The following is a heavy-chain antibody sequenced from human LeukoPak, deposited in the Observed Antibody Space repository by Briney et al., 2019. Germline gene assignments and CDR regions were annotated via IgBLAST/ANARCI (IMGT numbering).Heavy chain of an antibody. CDR1: GGSFSGYY. Sequence: SETLSLTCAVYGGSFSGYYWSWIRQPPGKGLEWIGEINHSGSTNYNPSLKSRVTISVDTSKNQFSLKLSSVTAADTAVYYCARSIPGIAAAGTSYYFDYWGQGTLVTVSS. CDR2: INHSGST. J-gene: IGHJ4*02. V-gene: IGHV4-34*01. D-gene: IGHD6-13*01. CDR3: ARSIPGIAAAGTSYYFDY.